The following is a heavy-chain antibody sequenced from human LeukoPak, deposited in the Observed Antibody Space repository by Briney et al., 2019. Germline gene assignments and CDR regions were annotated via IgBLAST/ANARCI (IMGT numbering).Heavy chain of an antibody. V-gene: IGHV1-8*01. Sequence: ASVTVSCKASGYTFTSYDINWVRQAPGQGLEWMGWMNPNSGNTGYAQKFQGRVTMTRNTSISTAYMELSSLRSEDTAVYYCARMYYFDSGSDNWFDPWGQGTLVTVSS. CDR3: ARMYYFDSGSDNWFDP. CDR2: MNPNSGNT. J-gene: IGHJ5*02. D-gene: IGHD3-10*01. CDR1: GYTFTSYD.